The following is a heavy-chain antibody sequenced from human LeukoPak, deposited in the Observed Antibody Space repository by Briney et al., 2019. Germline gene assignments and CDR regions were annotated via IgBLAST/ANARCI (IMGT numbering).Heavy chain of an antibody. J-gene: IGHJ3*02. CDR3: AKASRYLGSGSYYRDAFDI. Sequence: GGSLRLSCAASGFTFSSYGMHRVRQAPGKGLEWVAVISFDGSNKYYADSVKGRFTVSRDNSKNTLYLQMNSLRAEDTAVYYGAKASRYLGSGSYYRDAFDIWGQGTMVTVSS. V-gene: IGHV3-30*18. CDR1: GFTFSSYG. CDR2: ISFDGSNK. D-gene: IGHD3-10*02.